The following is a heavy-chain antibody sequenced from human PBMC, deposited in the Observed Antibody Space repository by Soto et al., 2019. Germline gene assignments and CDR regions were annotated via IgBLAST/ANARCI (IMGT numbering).Heavy chain of an antibody. V-gene: IGHV3-30*04. Sequence: GGSLRLSCAASGFTFSSYAMHWVRQAPGKGLEWVAVISYDGSNKYYADSVKGRFTISRDNSKNTLYLQMNSLRAEDTAVYYCARGGLGRLDYWGQGTLVTVSS. J-gene: IGHJ4*02. CDR2: ISYDGSNK. CDR3: ARGGLGRLDY. CDR1: GFTFSSYA. D-gene: IGHD1-1*01.